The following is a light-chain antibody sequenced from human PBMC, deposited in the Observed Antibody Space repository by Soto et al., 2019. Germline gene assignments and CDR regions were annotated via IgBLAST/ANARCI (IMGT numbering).Light chain of an antibody. V-gene: IGKV3-20*01. J-gene: IGKJ5*01. CDR2: GES. CDR3: QQYGSSST. CDR1: QSVSSSY. Sequence: VLTRSPDTLTFSPGERASLSCRASQSVSSSYLAWYQQKPGQDPRLLIYGESSRPTGIPDRFSGSGSGTDFTLTISRLEPEDFAVYYCQQYGSSSTFGQGTRLEIK.